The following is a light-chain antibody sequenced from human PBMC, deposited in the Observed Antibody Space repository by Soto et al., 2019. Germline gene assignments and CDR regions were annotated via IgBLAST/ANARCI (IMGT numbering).Light chain of an antibody. CDR1: QNLITN. Sequence: EVVRTQSPGTLSESPGGRATLSCRASQNLITNLAWYQQKPGQAPRLLIHDATTRATGIPARFSGSGSGTEFTLTISSLQSEDFAVYYCQQYHDWPLTFGQGTRLEIK. CDR3: QQYHDWPLT. J-gene: IGKJ5*01. CDR2: DAT. V-gene: IGKV3-15*01.